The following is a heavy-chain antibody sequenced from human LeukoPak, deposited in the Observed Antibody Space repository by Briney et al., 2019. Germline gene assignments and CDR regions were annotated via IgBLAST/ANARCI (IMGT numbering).Heavy chain of an antibody. CDR2: IRYDGSDK. J-gene: IGHJ4*01. D-gene: IGHD6-13*01. V-gene: IGHV3-30*02. CDR1: GFTFSSYS. Sequence: GGSLRLSCAASGFTFSSYSMNWVRRAPGKGLEWVAFIRYDGSDKYYADSVKGRFTISRDNSKNTLYLQMNSLRAEDTAVYYCAKDPGYRSSWYSHLDYRGHGTLVTVSS. CDR3: AKDPGYRSSWYSHLDY.